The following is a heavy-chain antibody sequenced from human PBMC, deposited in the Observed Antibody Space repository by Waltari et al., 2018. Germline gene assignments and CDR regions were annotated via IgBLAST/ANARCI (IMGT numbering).Heavy chain of an antibody. CDR2: INHSRAT. D-gene: IGHD3-10*01. CDR1: GVSFSGYY. J-gene: IGHJ3*01. CDR3: ARGAV. Sequence: QAQLPQWGAGLLKPSENLSLPCAVYGVSFSGYYWSWIRQPPGKGLEWNGEINHSRATNYNPALKRRVTISVDTSKSQFSLKLSSVAAADTAVYYCARGAVWGQGTMVTVSS. V-gene: IGHV4-34*01.